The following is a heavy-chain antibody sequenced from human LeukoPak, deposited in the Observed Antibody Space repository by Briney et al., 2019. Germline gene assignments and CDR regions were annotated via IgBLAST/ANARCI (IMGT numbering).Heavy chain of an antibody. CDR3: TRENRPFCPFAF. CDR1: GGSIDMTNY. D-gene: IGHD2/OR15-2a*01. V-gene: IGHV4-4*02. Sequence: SETLSLTCGVSGGSIDMTNYWSWVRQAPGRGLEWIGVIAHDGNTNYNASLRSRVAMSLDRANNQFSLSLTSVTGADTAVYYCTRENRPFCPFAFWGQGVLVTVSS. J-gene: IGHJ4*02. CDR2: IAHDGNT.